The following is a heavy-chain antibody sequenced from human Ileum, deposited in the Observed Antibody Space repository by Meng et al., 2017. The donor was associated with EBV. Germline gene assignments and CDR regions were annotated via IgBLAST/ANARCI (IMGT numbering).Heavy chain of an antibody. Sequence: QVQLRESGPALVKPSETLSLTCAVSGDSITNHNWWAWVRQPPGKGLEWIGEIPHRGSSAYNPSLKGRVSMSIDKSKNQFSLKLTSETAADTAVYHCLRGSGGSVWGQGTLVTVSS. D-gene: IGHD3-10*01. J-gene: IGHJ1*01. CDR1: GDSITNHNW. CDR3: LRGSGGSV. V-gene: IGHV4-4*02. CDR2: IPHRGSS.